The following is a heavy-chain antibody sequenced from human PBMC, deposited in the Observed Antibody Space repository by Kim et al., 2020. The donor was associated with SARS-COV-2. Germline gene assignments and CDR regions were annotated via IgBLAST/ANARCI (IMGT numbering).Heavy chain of an antibody. Sequence: GGSLRLSCAASGFTFSSTWMTWVRLAPGKGLEFVANINQDESVKNYVDSVKGRFTISRDNAKNSLYLQMSSLRAEDTAVYYCARDPGYSSFDYWGQGA. D-gene: IGHD5-18*01. V-gene: IGHV3-7*01. CDR1: GFTFSSTW. CDR2: INQDESVK. J-gene: IGHJ4*02. CDR3: ARDPGYSSFDY.